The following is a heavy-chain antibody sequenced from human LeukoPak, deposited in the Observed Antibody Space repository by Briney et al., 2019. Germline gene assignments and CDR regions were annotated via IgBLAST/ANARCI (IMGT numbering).Heavy chain of an antibody. V-gene: IGHV1-69*01. CDR3: ARAKRWWLPGVRLYHYYYMDV. D-gene: IGHD5-12*01. CDR1: GGTFSSYA. Sequence: SVKVSCKASGGTFSSYAISWVRQAPGQGLEWMGGIIPIFGTANYAQKFQGRVTITADESTSTAYMELSSLRSEDTAVYYCARAKRWWLPGVRLYHYYYMDVWGKGTTVTVSS. CDR2: IIPIFGTA. J-gene: IGHJ6*03.